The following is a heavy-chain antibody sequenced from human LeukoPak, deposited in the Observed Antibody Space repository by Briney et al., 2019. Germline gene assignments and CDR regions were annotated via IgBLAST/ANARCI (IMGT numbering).Heavy chain of an antibody. D-gene: IGHD3-22*01. CDR2: IYPGDSDT. CDR3: ARPSGYYDSSGYYYSPNYFDY. CDR1: GYSFTSYW. V-gene: IGHV5-51*01. J-gene: IGHJ4*02. Sequence: GESLKISCKGSGYSFTSYWIGWVRQMPGKGLEWMGIIYPGDSDTRYSPSFQGQVTISADKPISTAYLQWSSLKASDTAMYYCARPSGYYDSSGYYYSPNYFDYWGQGTLVTVSS.